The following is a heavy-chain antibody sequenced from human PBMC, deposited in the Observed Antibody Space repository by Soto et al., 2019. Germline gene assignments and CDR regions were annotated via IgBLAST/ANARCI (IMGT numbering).Heavy chain of an antibody. CDR2: IYPGNSDT. J-gene: IGHJ6*02. CDR3: ARHKGYCSSASCYGMDV. V-gene: IGHV5-51*01. Sequence: GESLKISCKGAGYRFSSYWIVWVRQMPGKGLEWMGTIYPGNSDTRYSPSFQGQVTISADKSISTAFLQWDSLKASDTAMYFCARHKGYCSSASCYGMDVWGQGATVTVSS. D-gene: IGHD2-15*01. CDR1: GYRFSSYW.